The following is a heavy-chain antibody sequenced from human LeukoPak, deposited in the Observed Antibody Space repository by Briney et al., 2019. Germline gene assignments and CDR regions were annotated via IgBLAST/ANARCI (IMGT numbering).Heavy chain of an antibody. CDR1: GFTFSSYA. Sequence: PGGSLRLSCAASGFTFSSYAMSWVRRAPGKGLEWVSAISGSGGGTYYADSVKGRSTISRDNSKNTLYLQMKSLRAEDTAVYYCAKDGFRPDCSGGACYPFDYWGQGTLVTVSS. V-gene: IGHV3-23*01. D-gene: IGHD2-15*01. J-gene: IGHJ4*02. CDR2: ISGSGGGT. CDR3: AKDGFRPDCSGGACYPFDY.